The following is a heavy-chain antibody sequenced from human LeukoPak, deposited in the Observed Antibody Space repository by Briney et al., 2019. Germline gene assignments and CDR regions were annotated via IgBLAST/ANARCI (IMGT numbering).Heavy chain of an antibody. CDR2: IYNSGST. D-gene: IGHD1-26*01. CDR1: GGSISSYY. V-gene: IGHV4-59*01. Sequence: SETLSLTCTVSGGSISSYYWSWIRQPPGKGPEWIGYIYNSGSTNYNPSLKSRVTISVDTSKNQYSLKMSSVTAADTAVYYCARDSGGPHSGFEIWGQGTMVTASS. CDR3: ARDSGGPHSGFEI. J-gene: IGHJ3*02.